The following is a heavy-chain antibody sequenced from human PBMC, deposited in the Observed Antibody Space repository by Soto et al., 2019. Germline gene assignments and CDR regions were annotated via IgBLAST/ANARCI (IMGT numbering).Heavy chain of an antibody. D-gene: IGHD6-25*01. CDR2: IYFTGNT. J-gene: IGHJ5*02. CDR1: GGSITSSSHF. V-gene: IGHV4-39*01. CDR3: AGQTFTIAAASYGRSNWFDP. Sequence: SETLSLTCSASGGSITSSSHFWGWVLQPPGKGLEWIGTIYFTGNTYYTPSLKSRLTMSIDTSKNEFSLRLNSVTAADTAVYYCAGQTFTIAAASYGRSNWFDPWGPGTLVTVSS.